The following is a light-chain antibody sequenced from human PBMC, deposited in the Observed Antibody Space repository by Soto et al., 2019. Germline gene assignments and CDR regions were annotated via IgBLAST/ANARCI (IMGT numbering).Light chain of an antibody. CDR1: QSIGTY. CDR2: AAS. V-gene: IGKV1-39*01. J-gene: IGKJ5*01. Sequence: DIQMTQSPSSLSASVGDRVTITCRASQSIGTYLNWYHQKPGKAPKLLIYAASSLQSGVPSRFSGSGSGTDFTLTINSLQPEDFATYYCQQSASSPITFGQGTRLEMK. CDR3: QQSASSPIT.